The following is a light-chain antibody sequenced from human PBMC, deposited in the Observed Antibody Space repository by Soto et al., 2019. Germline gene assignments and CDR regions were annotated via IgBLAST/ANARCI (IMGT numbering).Light chain of an antibody. CDR3: CSYAGISSVI. Sequence: QSALTQPRSVSGSPGQSVTISCTGTSSDVGGYNYVSWYQHHPGKAPKPVIYDVSKWPSGVPDRFSGSKSGNTASLTISGLQAEDEADYYCCSYAGISSVIFGGGTKLTVL. J-gene: IGLJ2*01. CDR1: SSDVGGYNY. CDR2: DVS. V-gene: IGLV2-11*01.